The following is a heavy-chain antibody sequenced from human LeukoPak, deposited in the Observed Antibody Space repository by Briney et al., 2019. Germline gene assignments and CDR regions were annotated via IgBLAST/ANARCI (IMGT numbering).Heavy chain of an antibody. CDR3: ARSFLMVRGVIIKGQAFDI. D-gene: IGHD3-10*01. CDR2: IYFSGST. V-gene: IGHV4-39*01. CDR1: GGSISSSTYY. J-gene: IGHJ3*02. Sequence: TPSETLSLTCTVSGGSISSSTYYWGWIRQPPGKGLEWIGTIYFSGSTYYNPSLKSRITISVDTSKNQFSLKLRSVTAADTAVYYCARSFLMVRGVIIKGQAFDIWGQGTMVTVSS.